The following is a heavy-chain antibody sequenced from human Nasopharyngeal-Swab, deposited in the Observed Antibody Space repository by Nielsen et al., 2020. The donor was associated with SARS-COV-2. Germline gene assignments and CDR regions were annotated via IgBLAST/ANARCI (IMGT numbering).Heavy chain of an antibody. CDR2: TLYRSKWYN. V-gene: IGHV6-1*01. D-gene: IGHD3-3*01. CDR1: GDSVSSHSAG. Sequence: SQTRSLTGAISGDSVSSHSAGWNWIRQSPSRGLEWRGRTLYRSKWYNDYAESVKSRIAVNPDTSKNQFSLQLNSVTPEDTAVYYCARGRDFSFDSWGQGTLVTASS. J-gene: IGHJ4*02. CDR3: ARGRDFSFDS.